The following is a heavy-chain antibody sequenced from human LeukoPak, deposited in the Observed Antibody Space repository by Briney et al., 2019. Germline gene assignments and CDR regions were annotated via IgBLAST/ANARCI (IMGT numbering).Heavy chain of an antibody. Sequence: ASVKVSCKASGYTFTSYDINWVRQATGQGLEWMGIINPSGGSTSYAQKFQGRVTMTRDMSTSTVYMELSSLRSEDTAVYYCARVGGSYVVRYFDYWGQGTLVTVSS. CDR2: INPSGGST. CDR1: GYTFTSYD. V-gene: IGHV1-46*01. D-gene: IGHD1-26*01. CDR3: ARVGGSYVVRYFDY. J-gene: IGHJ4*02.